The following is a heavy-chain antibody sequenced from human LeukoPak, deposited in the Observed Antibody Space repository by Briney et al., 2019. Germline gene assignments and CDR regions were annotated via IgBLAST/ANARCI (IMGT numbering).Heavy chain of an antibody. Sequence: GGSLRLSCAASGFPFSSYRMSWVRQAPGKGLEGVANIKQEGSEKYYVVSVKGRFTISRDNAKNSLYLQMNSLRDEDTAVYYCARDEGGRGYSYGYDYWGQGTLVTVSS. CDR3: ARDEGGRGYSYGYDY. CDR2: IKQEGSEK. V-gene: IGHV3-7*01. CDR1: GFPFSSYR. D-gene: IGHD5-18*01. J-gene: IGHJ4*02.